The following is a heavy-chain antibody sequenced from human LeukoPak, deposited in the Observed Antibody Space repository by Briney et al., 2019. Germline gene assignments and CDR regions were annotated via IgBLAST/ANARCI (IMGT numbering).Heavy chain of an antibody. CDR3: AREDYYDSSGYYYGMDV. Sequence: SQTLSLTCAISGDSVSSNSAAWNWIRQSPSRGLEWLGRTYYRSKWYNDYAESVKSRITINPDTSKNQVSLQLNSVTPEDTAVYYCAREDYYDSSGYYYGMDVWGQGTTVTVSS. V-gene: IGHV6-1*01. CDR1: GDSVSSNSAA. D-gene: IGHD3-22*01. J-gene: IGHJ6*02. CDR2: TYYRSKWYN.